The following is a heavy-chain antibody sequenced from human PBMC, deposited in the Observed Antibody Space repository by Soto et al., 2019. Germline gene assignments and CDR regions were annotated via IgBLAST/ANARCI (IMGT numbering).Heavy chain of an antibody. V-gene: IGHV1-24*01. CDR3: ASDFWSGLTQSPFDY. CDR1: GYTLTELS. D-gene: IGHD3-3*01. Sequence: ASVKVSCKVSGYTLTELSMHWVRQAPGKGLEWMGGFDPEDGETIYAQKFQGRVTMTEDTSTDTAYMELSSLRSEDTAVYYCASDFWSGLTQSPFDYGGQGTLVPVSS. CDR2: FDPEDGET. J-gene: IGHJ4*02.